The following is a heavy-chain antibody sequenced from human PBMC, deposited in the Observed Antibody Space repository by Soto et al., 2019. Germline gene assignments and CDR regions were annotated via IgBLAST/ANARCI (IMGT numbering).Heavy chain of an antibody. J-gene: IGHJ4*02. CDR3: ARYGEPYYDFWSGYSSYFDY. V-gene: IGHV4-59*08. CDR1: GGSLSRYY. CDR2: IYYSGST. Sequence: PSETLSPTCTVSGGSLSRYYWSWVRPPPGKGLEWIGYIYYSGSTNYNPSLKSRVTISVDTSKNQFSLKLSSVTAADTAVYYCARYGEPYYDFWSGYSSYFDYWGQGTLVTVSS. D-gene: IGHD3-3*01.